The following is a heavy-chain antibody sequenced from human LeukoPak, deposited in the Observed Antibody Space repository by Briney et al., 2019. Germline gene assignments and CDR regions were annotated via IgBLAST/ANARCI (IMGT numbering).Heavy chain of an antibody. V-gene: IGHV4-34*01. CDR2: INHSGST. J-gene: IGHJ4*02. CDR1: GVSFSGYY. Sequence: KTSETLSLTCAVYGVSFSGYYWSWIRQPPGKGLEWIGEINHSGSTNYNPSLKSRVTISVDTSKNQFSLKLSSVTAADTAVYYCARDTIAVAGFDYWGQGTLVTVSS. D-gene: IGHD6-19*01. CDR3: ARDTIAVAGFDY.